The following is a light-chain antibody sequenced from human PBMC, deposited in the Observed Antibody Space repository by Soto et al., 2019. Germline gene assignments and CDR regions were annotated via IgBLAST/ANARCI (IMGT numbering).Light chain of an antibody. CDR2: DVS. V-gene: IGLV2-14*01. CDR1: SSDVGGYNY. J-gene: IGLJ2*01. Sequence: QSALTQPASVSGSPGQSITISCTGTSSDVGGYNYVSWYQQHPGKAPKLMIYDVSNRPSGVSNRFSGSKSGNTASLTISGLQAEDEAYYYCSSYTSSSTLLVVFGGGPKVTVL. CDR3: SSYTSSSTLLVV.